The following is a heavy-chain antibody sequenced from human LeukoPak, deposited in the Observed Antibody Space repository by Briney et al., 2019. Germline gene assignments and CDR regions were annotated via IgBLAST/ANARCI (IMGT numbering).Heavy chain of an antibody. CDR1: GFTFSSYA. CDR3: ARERGGSWRLGYYYMDV. V-gene: IGHV4-34*01. CDR2: INHSGST. J-gene: IGHJ6*03. Sequence: PGGSLRLSCAASGFTFSSYAMSWVRQAPGKGLEWIGEINHSGSTNYNPSLKSRVTISVDTSKNQFSLKLSSVTAADTAVYYCARERGGSWRLGYYYMDVWGKGTTVTVSS. D-gene: IGHD3-10*01.